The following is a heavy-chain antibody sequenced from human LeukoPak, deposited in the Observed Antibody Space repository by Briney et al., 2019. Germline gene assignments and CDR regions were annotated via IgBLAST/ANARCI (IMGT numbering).Heavy chain of an antibody. D-gene: IGHD2-15*01. CDR2: ISGSGGST. V-gene: IGHV3-23*01. J-gene: IGHJ4*02. CDR3: AKGLPYCSGGSCYFQPWRPYFDY. CDR1: GFTFSSYA. Sequence: TGGPLRLSCAASGFTFSSYAMSWVRQAPGKGLEWVSAISGSGGSTYYADSVKGRFTISRDNSKNTLYLQMNSLRAEDTAVYYCAKGLPYCSGGSCYFQPWRPYFDYWGQGTLVTVSS.